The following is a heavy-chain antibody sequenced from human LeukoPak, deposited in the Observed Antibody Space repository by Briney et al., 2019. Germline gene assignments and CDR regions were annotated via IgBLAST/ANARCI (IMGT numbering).Heavy chain of an antibody. J-gene: IGHJ5*02. CDR1: GGTFSSYA. CDR2: IILIFGTA. Sequence: ASVKLPCKGSGGTFSSYAISWGRQAPGQGLEWMGGIILIFGTANYAQKFQGRVTITTDEPTSTAYMELSSLRSEDTAVYYCARGSEYSSSYDWFDPWGQGTLVTVSS. V-gene: IGHV1-69*05. CDR3: ARGSEYSSSYDWFDP. D-gene: IGHD6-6*01.